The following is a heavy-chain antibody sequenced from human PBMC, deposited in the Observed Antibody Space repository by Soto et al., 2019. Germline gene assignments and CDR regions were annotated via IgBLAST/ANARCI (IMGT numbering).Heavy chain of an antibody. CDR2: IYWNDDK. V-gene: IGHV2-5*01. J-gene: IGHJ3*02. CDR1: GFSLSTSGVG. D-gene: IGHD3-22*01. CDR3: AHIVYDSSGYYVPDAFDI. Sequence: QITLKESGPTLVKPTQTLTLTCTFSGFSLSTSGVGVGWIRQPPGKALEWLALIYWNDDKRYSTSLKSRLTITKDTSKNQVVLTMTHMDPVDTATYYCAHIVYDSSGYYVPDAFDIWGQGTMVTVSS.